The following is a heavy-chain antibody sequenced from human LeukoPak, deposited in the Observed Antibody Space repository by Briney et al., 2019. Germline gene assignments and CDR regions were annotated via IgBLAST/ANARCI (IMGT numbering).Heavy chain of an antibody. CDR2: INPNSGGT. J-gene: IGHJ4*02. CDR1: GYTFTGYY. V-gene: IGHV1-2*02. CDR3: ARALDYYDSSGGLDY. D-gene: IGHD3-22*01. Sequence: ASVKVSCKASGYTFTGYYMRWVRQAPGQGLEWMGWINPNSGGTNYAQKFQGRVTMTRDTSISTAYMELSRLRSDDTAVYYCARALDYYDSSGGLDYWGQGTLVTVSS.